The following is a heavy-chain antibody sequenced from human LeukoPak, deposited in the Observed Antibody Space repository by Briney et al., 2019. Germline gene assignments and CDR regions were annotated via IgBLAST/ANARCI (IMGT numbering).Heavy chain of an antibody. D-gene: IGHD5-18*01. J-gene: IGHJ4*02. V-gene: IGHV3-33*01. Sequence: GGCLRLSWAASGFTFSSYVIHWVRQAPGKGVEWVAVIWYDGSNKYYADSVKGRFTISRDNSKNTLYLQMNSLRAEDTAVYYCARASAMATYLVYWGQGTLVTVSS. CDR3: ARASAMATYLVY. CDR1: GFTFSSYV. CDR2: IWYDGSNK.